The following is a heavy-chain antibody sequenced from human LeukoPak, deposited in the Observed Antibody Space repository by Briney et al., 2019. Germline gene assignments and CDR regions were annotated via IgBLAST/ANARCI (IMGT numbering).Heavy chain of an antibody. CDR1: GFTFSSYS. V-gene: IGHV3-21*01. CDR3: AREGGYSYGSHAFDI. Sequence: PGGSLRLFCAASGFTFSSYSMNWVRQAPGKGLEWVSSISSSSSYTYYADSVKGRFTISRDNAKNSLYLQMNSLRAEDTAVYYCAREGGYSYGSHAFDIWGQGTMVTVSS. D-gene: IGHD5-18*01. J-gene: IGHJ3*02. CDR2: ISSSSSYT.